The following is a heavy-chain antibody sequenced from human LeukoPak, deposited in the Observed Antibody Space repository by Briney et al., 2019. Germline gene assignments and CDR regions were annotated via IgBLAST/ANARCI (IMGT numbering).Heavy chain of an antibody. Sequence: PGGSLRLSCAASGFTFSHYWMHWVRQAPGKGPVWVSRINSDGSSTTYADSVKGRFTISRDNAKNTLYLQMNTLRAEDTALYYCARGYAAIAVANSGWFDPWGQGTLVTVSS. D-gene: IGHD6-13*01. CDR1: GFTFSHYW. J-gene: IGHJ5*02. CDR2: INSDGSST. V-gene: IGHV3-74*03. CDR3: ARGYAAIAVANSGWFDP.